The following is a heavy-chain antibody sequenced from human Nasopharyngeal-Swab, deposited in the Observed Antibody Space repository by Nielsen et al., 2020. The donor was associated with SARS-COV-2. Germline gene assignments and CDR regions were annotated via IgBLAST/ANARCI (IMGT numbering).Heavy chain of an antibody. Sequence: SETLSLTCAVYGGSFSGYYWSWIRQPPGKGLEWTGEINHSGSTNYNPSLKSRVTISVDTSKNQFSLKLSSVTAADTAVYYCARDLVCSGGSCYSNGFDYWGQGTLVTVSS. CDR1: GGSFSGYY. CDR3: ARDLVCSGGSCYSNGFDY. J-gene: IGHJ4*02. D-gene: IGHD2-15*01. V-gene: IGHV4-34*01. CDR2: INHSGST.